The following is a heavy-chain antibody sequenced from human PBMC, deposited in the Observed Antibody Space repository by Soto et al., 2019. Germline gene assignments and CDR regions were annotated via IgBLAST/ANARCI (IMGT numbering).Heavy chain of an antibody. V-gene: IGHV3-48*02. D-gene: IGHD3-3*01. Sequence: GGSLRLSCAASGFTFSSYSMNWVRQAPGKGLEWVSYISSSSSTIYYADSVKGRFTISRDNAKNSLYLQMNSLRDEDTAVYYCASHDFHSNYRFYGMDVWGQGTTVTVSS. CDR3: ASHDFHSNYRFYGMDV. J-gene: IGHJ6*02. CDR1: GFTFSSYS. CDR2: ISSSSSTI.